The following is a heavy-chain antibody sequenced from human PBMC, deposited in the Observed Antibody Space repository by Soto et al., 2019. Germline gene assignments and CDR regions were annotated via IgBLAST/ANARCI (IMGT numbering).Heavy chain of an antibody. CDR2: IWYDGSNK. D-gene: IGHD3-9*01. J-gene: IGHJ4*02. CDR3: ARDIVYYDILTTYYPVAGFDY. V-gene: IGHV3-33*01. Sequence: GGSLRLSCAASGFTFSSYGMHWVRQAPGKGLEWVAVIWYDGSNKYYADSVKGRFTISRDNSKNTLYLQMNSLRAEDTAVYYCARDIVYYDILTTYYPVAGFDYWGQGTLVTVSS. CDR1: GFTFSSYG.